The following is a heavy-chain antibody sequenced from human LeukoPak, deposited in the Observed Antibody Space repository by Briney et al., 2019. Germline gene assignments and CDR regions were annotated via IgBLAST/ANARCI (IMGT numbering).Heavy chain of an antibody. J-gene: IGHJ5*02. CDR3: ATEDIVGVSSGTRYNWFDP. CDR1: GYTLTELS. Sequence: ASVKVSCKLSGYTLTELSMHWVRQAPGKGLEWMGGFAPENSETIYAQKFQCRVTMTEDTSTDTAYMDLSSLRSEDTAVYDCATEDIVGVSSGTRYNWFDPWGQGTLVTVSS. D-gene: IGHD3-22*01. CDR2: FAPENSET. V-gene: IGHV1-24*01.